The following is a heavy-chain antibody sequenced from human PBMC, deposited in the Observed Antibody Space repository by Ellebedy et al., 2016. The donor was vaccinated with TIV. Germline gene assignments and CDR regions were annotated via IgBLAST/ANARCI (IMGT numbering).Heavy chain of an antibody. V-gene: IGHV1-69*13. D-gene: IGHD5-12*01. CDR2: IIPIFGTA. J-gene: IGHJ6*02. CDR1: GGTFSSYA. Sequence: ASVKVSCKASGGTFSSYAISWVRQAPGQGLEWMGGIIPIFGTANYAQKFQGRVTITADESTSTAYMELSSLRSEDTAVYYCARTGYSGYDSQPAYYYYYGMDVWGQGTTVTVSS. CDR3: ARTGYSGYDSQPAYYYYYGMDV.